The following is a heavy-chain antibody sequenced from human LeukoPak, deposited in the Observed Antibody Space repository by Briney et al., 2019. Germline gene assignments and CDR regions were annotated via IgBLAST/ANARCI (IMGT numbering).Heavy chain of an antibody. CDR2: VYHSGST. Sequence: NPGGSLRLSCAASGFTFSSYAMSWVRQPPGKRLEWLGEVYHSGSTIYNPPLESRITISMDTSKNQFSLRLTSVTAADTAVYYCVRVAVEKASIKGLDVWGRGTMVTVSS. CDR3: VRVAVEKASIKGLDV. V-gene: IGHV4-4*02. CDR1: GFTFSSYAM. D-gene: IGHD5-24*01. J-gene: IGHJ3*01.